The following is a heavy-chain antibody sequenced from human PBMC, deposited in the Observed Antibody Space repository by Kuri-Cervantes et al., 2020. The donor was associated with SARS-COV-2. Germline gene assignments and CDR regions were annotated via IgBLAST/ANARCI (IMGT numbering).Heavy chain of an antibody. J-gene: IGHJ4*02. D-gene: IGHD2-21*01. Sequence: GGSLSLTCAASGFTFNNYAMHWVRQTPGEGLEWVAITSYDGTSKYYADSVKGRFTISRDNSKNTLYLQMNNLRGDDTAVYFCARGRVGVQDFWGQGTLVTVSS. V-gene: IGHV3-30-3*01. CDR2: TSYDGTSK. CDR3: ARGRVGVQDF. CDR1: GFTFNNYA.